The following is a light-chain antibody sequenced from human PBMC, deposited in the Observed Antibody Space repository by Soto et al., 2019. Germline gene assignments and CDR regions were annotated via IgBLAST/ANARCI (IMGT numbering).Light chain of an antibody. Sequence: TQSPSSLSASVGDRVTITCRASQAIRNDLGWYQQKPGKAPKLLIFAASNLQSGVPSRFSGSGSGTEFTLSISSLQSEHLGVYYCQQDSSWPLPVGGVAKVEI. CDR1: QAIRND. CDR3: QQDSSWPLP. CDR2: AAS. J-gene: IGKJ4*01. V-gene: IGKV1-17*01.